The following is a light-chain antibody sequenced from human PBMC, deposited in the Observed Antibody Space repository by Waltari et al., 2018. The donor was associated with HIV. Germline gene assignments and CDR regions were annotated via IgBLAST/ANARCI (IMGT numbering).Light chain of an antibody. Sequence: QSELTQPSSASGTSGQRVTISCSGSSSNIGSNYVYWYQQFPGKAPKLLIYRNNQRPSGVPDRFSGSKSGTSASLAISGLRSDDEADYYCAAWDGSLSVVLFGGGTKLTVL. CDR2: RNN. CDR1: SSNIGSNY. J-gene: IGLJ3*02. V-gene: IGLV1-47*01. CDR3: AAWDGSLSVVL.